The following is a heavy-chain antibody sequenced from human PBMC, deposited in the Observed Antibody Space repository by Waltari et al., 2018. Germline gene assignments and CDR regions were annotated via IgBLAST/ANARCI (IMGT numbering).Heavy chain of an antibody. V-gene: IGHV4-34*01. CDR2: INHSGST. CDR1: GGSFSGYY. CDR3: ARFGSGWYYFDY. D-gene: IGHD6-19*01. Sequence: QVHLQQWGAGLLKPSETLSLTCAVYGGSFSGYYCSWIRQHPGKGLEWIGEINHSGSTNYNPSLKSRVTILVDTSKNQFSLKLSSVTAADTAVYYCARFGSGWYYFDYWGQGTLVTVSS. J-gene: IGHJ4*02.